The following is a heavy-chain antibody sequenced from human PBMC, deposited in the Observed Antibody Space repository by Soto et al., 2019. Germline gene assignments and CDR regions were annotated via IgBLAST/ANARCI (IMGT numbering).Heavy chain of an antibody. Sequence: GGSLRLSCAASGFTFSSYGMHWVRQAPGKGLEWVAVIWYDGSNKYYADSVKGRFTISRDNSKNTLYLQMNSLRAEDTAVYYCARDFRNYGDSNMAYWGQGTLVTVSS. CDR3: ARDFRNYGDSNMAY. CDR2: IWYDGSNK. V-gene: IGHV3-33*01. J-gene: IGHJ4*02. CDR1: GFTFSSYG. D-gene: IGHD4-17*01.